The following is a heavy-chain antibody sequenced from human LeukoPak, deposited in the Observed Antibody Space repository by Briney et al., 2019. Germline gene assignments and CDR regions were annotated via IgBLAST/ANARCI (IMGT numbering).Heavy chain of an antibody. V-gene: IGHV1-69*02. CDR2: LIPILGIA. J-gene: IGHJ4*02. D-gene: IGHD2-2*01. CDR3: AVGGVVPAAISWGRAGY. CDR1: GGTFSSYT. Sequence: SVKVFCRASGGTFSSYTISWVRQAPGQGLEWMGRLIPILGIANYAQKFQGRVTITADKSTSTAYMELSSLRSEDTAVYYCAVGGVVPAAISWGRAGYWGQGTLVTVSS.